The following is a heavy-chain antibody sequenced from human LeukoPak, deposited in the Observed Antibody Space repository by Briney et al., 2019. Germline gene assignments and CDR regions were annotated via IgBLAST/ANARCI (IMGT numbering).Heavy chain of an antibody. D-gene: IGHD2-15*01. CDR2: IIPIFGTA. J-gene: IGHJ4*02. V-gene: IGHV1-69*06. Sequence: SVKVSCKASGGTFSSYAISWVRQAPGQGLEWMGGIIPIFGTANYAQKFQGRVTITADKSTSTAYMELSSLRSEDTAVYYCANGPTYCSGGSCYSFDYWGQGTLVTVSS. CDR3: ANGPTYCSGGSCYSFDY. CDR1: GGTFSSYA.